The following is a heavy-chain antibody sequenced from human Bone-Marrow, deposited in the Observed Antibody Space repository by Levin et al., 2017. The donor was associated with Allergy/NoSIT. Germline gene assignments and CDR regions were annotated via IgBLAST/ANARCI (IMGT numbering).Heavy chain of an antibody. Sequence: GGSLRLSCAASGFTFNSYGMHWVRQAPGKGLEWVAFISYEGSDKYYGDSVKGRFTISRDNSKNTLYLQMNSLRAEDTAVYYCAKDLYTSGWYGYFQDWGQGTLVTVSS. CDR2: ISYEGSDK. V-gene: IGHV3-30*18. CDR3: AKDLYTSGWYGYFQD. J-gene: IGHJ1*01. CDR1: GFTFNSYG. D-gene: IGHD6-19*01.